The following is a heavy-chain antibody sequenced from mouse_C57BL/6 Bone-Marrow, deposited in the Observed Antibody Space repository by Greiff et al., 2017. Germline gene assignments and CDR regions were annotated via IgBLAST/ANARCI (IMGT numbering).Heavy chain of an antibody. Sequence: QVQLKESGPELVKPGASVKISCKASGYTFTDYYINWVKQRPGQGLEWIGCIYPGSGNTKYNEKFKGKATLTVDTSSSTAYMQLSSLTSEDSAVYFCARRGPYYYGSSYDWYFDVWGTGTTVTVSS. CDR3: ARRGPYYYGSSYDWYFDV. D-gene: IGHD1-1*01. J-gene: IGHJ1*03. V-gene: IGHV1-84*01. CDR2: IYPGSGNT. CDR1: GYTFTDYY.